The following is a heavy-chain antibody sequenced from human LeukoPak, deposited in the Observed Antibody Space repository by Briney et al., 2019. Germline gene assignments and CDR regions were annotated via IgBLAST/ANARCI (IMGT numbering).Heavy chain of an antibody. CDR1: GFSLSTSGMC. V-gene: IGHV2-70*11. D-gene: IGHD6-13*01. CDR3: ARIRRWYGAGGFDY. J-gene: IGHJ4*02. Sequence: ESGPALVKPTQTLTLACTFSGFSLSTSGMCVSWIRQPPGKALEWLARIDWDDDKYYSTSLKTRLTISKDTSKNQVVLTMTNMDPVDTATYYCARIRRWYGAGGFDYWGQGTLVTVSS. CDR2: IDWDDDK.